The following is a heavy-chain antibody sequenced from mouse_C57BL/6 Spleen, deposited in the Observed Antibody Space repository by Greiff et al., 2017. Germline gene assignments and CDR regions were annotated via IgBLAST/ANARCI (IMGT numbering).Heavy chain of an antibody. CDR2: IYPGDGDT. V-gene: IGHV1-82*01. Sequence: QVQLQQSGPELVKPGASVKISCKASGYAFSSSWMNWVKQRPGKGLEWIGRIYPGDGDTNYNGKFKGKATLTADKSSSTAYMQLSSLTSEDSAVYFCARRDYYGSSYGGYVEVWGTGTTGTVSS. D-gene: IGHD1-1*01. CDR3: ARRDYYGSSYGGYVEV. J-gene: IGHJ1*03. CDR1: GYAFSSSW.